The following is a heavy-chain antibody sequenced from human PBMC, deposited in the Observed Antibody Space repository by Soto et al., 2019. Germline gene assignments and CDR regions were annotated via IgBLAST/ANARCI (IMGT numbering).Heavy chain of an antibody. CDR2: IYHSGST. CDR1: GGSISSSNW. CDR3: ASLLRYFDWWDFDY. J-gene: IGHJ4*02. D-gene: IGHD3-9*01. Sequence: LSLTCAVSGGSISSSNWWSWVRQPPGKGLEWIGEIYHSGSTNYNPSLKSRVTISVDKSKNQFSLKLSSVTAADTAVYYCASLLRYFDWWDFDYWGQGTLVTVSS. V-gene: IGHV4-4*02.